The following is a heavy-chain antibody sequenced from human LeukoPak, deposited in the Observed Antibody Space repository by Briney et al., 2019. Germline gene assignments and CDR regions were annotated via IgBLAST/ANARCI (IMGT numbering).Heavy chain of an antibody. V-gene: IGHV3-11*04. Sequence: GGSLRLSCVASGFTFSDYYMGWIRQAPGKGLEWISYITSNGNSVYYAASVKGRFTISRDNARNSLYLQVNSLTAEDAAVYYCARAGVDSSGYYYQGFDYWGQGSQVTVSS. J-gene: IGHJ4*02. CDR2: ITSNGNSV. D-gene: IGHD3-3*01. CDR1: GFTFSDYY. CDR3: ARAGVDSSGYYYQGFDY.